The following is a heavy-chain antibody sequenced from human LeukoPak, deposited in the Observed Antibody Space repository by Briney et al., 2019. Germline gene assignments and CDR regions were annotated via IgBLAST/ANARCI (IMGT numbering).Heavy chain of an antibody. V-gene: IGHV4-59*01. D-gene: IGHD6-19*01. CDR2: IYYSGST. CDR3: ARGGWYPESFQH. CDR1: GGSISSYY. Sequence: PSETLSLSCTVSGGSISSYYWNWIRQPPGKGLEWIGYIYYSGSTNYNPSLKSRVTISVDTSKNQFSLKLSSVTAADTAVYYCARGGWYPESFQHWGQGALVTVSS. J-gene: IGHJ1*01.